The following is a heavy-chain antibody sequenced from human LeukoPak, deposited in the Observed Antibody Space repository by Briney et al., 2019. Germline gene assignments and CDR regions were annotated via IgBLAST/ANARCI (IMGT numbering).Heavy chain of an antibody. J-gene: IGHJ4*02. CDR3: ARGDGTYFDH. D-gene: IGHD1-26*01. V-gene: IGHV4-59*01. Sequence: PSETLSLTCTVSGDSISSYYWSWIRQSPGKGLEWIGYIFDSGSTNHNPSLKSRVTISVDSSKNQFSLKLSSVTAADTAVYYCARGDGTYFDHSGQGTLVIVSS. CDR2: IFDSGST. CDR1: GDSISSYY.